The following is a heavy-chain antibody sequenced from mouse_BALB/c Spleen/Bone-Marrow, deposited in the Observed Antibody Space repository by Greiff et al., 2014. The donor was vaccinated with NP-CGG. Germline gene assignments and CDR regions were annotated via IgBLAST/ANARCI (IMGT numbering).Heavy chain of an antibody. CDR1: GYTFTTYV. CDR2: ISPYNDDS. Sequence: EVKLMESGPELVKPGASVKMSCKASGYTFTTYVMHWVKQKPGQGLEWIGYISPYNDDSKYNEKFKGKATLTSDKSSSTAYMELSSLTSEDSAVYYCARDYYGSTSFAYWGQGTLVTVSA. J-gene: IGHJ3*01. CDR3: ARDYYGSTSFAY. V-gene: IGHV1-14*01. D-gene: IGHD1-1*01.